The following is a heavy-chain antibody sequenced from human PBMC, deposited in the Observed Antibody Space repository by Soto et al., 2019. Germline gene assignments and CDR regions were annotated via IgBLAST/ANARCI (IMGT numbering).Heavy chain of an antibody. CDR1: GESFSGNY. D-gene: IGHD5-12*01. V-gene: IGHV4-34*01. CDR2: INHSGDI. J-gene: IGHJ4*02. Sequence: SETLSLTCAVYGESFSGNYWSWIRQPPGKGLEWIGEINHSGDINYNPSLESRVTISVDTSKNQFSLKLNSVTAADTAVYSCAARLKSGYDSGGYYWGQGSLVTVSS. CDR3: AARLKSGYDSGGYY.